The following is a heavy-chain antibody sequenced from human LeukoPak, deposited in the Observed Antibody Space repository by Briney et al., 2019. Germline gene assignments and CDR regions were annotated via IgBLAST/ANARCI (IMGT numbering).Heavy chain of an antibody. CDR1: GYTFTSYA. CDR2: ISYDGSNK. CDR3: AKDSKEGATMGSSTHLGY. Sequence: SCKASGYTFTSYAMHWVRQAPGKGLEWVAVISYDGSNKYYADSVKARFTISRDNSKNTLYLQMNSLRAEDTAVYYCAKDSKEGATMGSSTHLGYWGQGNLVTVSS. D-gene: IGHD5-12*01. J-gene: IGHJ4*02. V-gene: IGHV3-30*04.